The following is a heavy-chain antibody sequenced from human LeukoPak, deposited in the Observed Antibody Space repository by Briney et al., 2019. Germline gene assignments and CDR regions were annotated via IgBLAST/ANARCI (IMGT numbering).Heavy chain of an antibody. CDR1: GFTVSSNY. CDR2: ISWNSGSI. CDR3: AKDRSPLVIGRGYFDY. Sequence: GGSLRLSCAASGFTVSSNYMSWVRQAPGKGLEWVSGISWNSGSIGYADSVKGRFTISRDNAKNSLYLQMNSLRAEDTALYYCAKDRSPLVIGRGYFDYWGQGTLVTVSS. D-gene: IGHD3-10*01. V-gene: IGHV3-9*01. J-gene: IGHJ4*02.